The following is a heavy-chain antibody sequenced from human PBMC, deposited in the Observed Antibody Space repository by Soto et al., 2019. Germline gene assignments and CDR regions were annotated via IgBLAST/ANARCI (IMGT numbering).Heavy chain of an antibody. Sequence: QVQLVQSGAEVKKPGASVKVSCEASGYSFTSYDINWVRQAPGQGLEWMGWMNPNSGDTGYAQKFQGRVTMTMNPSINTAYMELTILKSEDTAVYYCARARTTLSTHDYWGQGTLVTVTS. V-gene: IGHV1-8*01. CDR3: ARARTTLSTHDY. D-gene: IGHD2-2*01. CDR1: GYSFTSYD. CDR2: MNPNSGDT. J-gene: IGHJ4*02.